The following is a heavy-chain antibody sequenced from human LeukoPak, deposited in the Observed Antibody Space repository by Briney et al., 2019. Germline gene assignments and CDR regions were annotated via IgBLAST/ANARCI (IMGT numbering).Heavy chain of an antibody. Sequence: GGSLRLSCSASGFTFSNYAMYWVRQAPGKGLEYVSAISKSGTTTYYLDSVKDRFIISRDNSKNTLSLQMSSLGTEDAAVYYCARGATYYSGSASYYHSFWGQGTLVTVSS. CDR3: ARGATYYSGSASYYHSF. CDR1: GFTFSNYA. CDR2: ISKSGTTT. D-gene: IGHD3-10*01. J-gene: IGHJ4*02. V-gene: IGHV3-64D*08.